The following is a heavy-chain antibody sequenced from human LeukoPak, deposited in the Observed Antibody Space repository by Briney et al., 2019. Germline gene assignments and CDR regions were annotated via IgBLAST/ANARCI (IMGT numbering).Heavy chain of an antibody. V-gene: IGHV3-48*04. CDR2: ISADSSII. CDR1: GFTFSSHS. J-gene: IGHJ4*02. D-gene: IGHD3-10*01. CDR3: TKDSSDGRTYSEPDF. Sequence: GESLRLTCAGSGFTFSSHSMNWVRQAPGKGLEWLSHISADSSIIHYAASVRGRITISRDNAENSLFLQMRSLRAEDTAVYYCTKDSSDGRTYSEPDFWGQGTLVIVST.